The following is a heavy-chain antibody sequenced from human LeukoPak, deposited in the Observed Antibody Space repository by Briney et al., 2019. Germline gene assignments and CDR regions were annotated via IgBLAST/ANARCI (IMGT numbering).Heavy chain of an antibody. CDR2: IIPIFGTA. Sequence: SVKVSCKASGGTFSSYAISWVRQAPGQGLEWMGGIIPIFGTANYAQKFQGRVTVTADESTSTAYMELSSLRSEDTAVYYCARERGRWLQLAYDYWGQGTLVTVSS. D-gene: IGHD5-24*01. CDR3: ARERGRWLQLAYDY. V-gene: IGHV1-69*13. CDR1: GGTFSSYA. J-gene: IGHJ4*02.